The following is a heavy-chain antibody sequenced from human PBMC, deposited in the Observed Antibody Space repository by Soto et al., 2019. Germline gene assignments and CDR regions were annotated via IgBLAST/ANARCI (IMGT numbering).Heavy chain of an antibody. CDR1: GYTFTSYG. CDR2: ISAYNGHA. Sequence: QVQLVQSGAEVKKPGASVKVSCKASGYTFTSYGISWVRQAPGQGLEWMGWISAYNGHANYSQKLQGRVTMTTDTSTNTLYMELRSLRSDDTDVYYCARDRSSSDYWGQGTLVTVSS. CDR3: ARDRSSSDY. J-gene: IGHJ4*02. V-gene: IGHV1-18*01.